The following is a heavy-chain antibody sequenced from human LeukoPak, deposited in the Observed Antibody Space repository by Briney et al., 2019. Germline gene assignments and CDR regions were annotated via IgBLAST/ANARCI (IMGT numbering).Heavy chain of an antibody. CDR2: IYYSGST. Sequence: SETLSLTCTVSGGSISSSSYYWGWIRQPPGKGLEWIGSIYYSGSTYYNPSLKSRVTISVDTSKNQFSLKLSSVTAADTAVYYCARDGAGGWEGNYYMDVWGKGTTVTISS. CDR1: GGSISSSSYY. CDR3: ARDGAGGWEGNYYMDV. J-gene: IGHJ6*03. D-gene: IGHD6-19*01. V-gene: IGHV4-39*02.